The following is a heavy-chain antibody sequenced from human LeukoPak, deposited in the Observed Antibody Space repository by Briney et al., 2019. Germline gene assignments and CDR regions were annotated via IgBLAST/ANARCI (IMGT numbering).Heavy chain of an antibody. CDR2: INWNGGST. J-gene: IGHJ6*03. V-gene: IGHV3-20*04. D-gene: IGHD3-22*01. CDR3: ARASYDSIEFAYYYMDV. Sequence: PGGSLRLSCAASGLTFDDYGMSWVRQAPGKGLEWVSGINWNGGSTGYADSVKGRFTISRDNAKNSLYLQMDSLRAEDTALYYCARASYDSIEFAYYYMDVWGKGTTVTVSS. CDR1: GLTFDDYG.